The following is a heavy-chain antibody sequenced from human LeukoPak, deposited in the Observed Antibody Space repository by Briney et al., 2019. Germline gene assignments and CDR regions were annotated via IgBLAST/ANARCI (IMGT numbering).Heavy chain of an antibody. V-gene: IGHV1-69*06. J-gene: IGHJ4*02. Sequence: SVKVSCKASGGSASTYAISWVRQASGQGLEWVGGIIPLFGSANYAQKFQGRVTITEDKSTSTGYMELSSLRSDDTAVYFCARDSGPNIIAAAGWGYLDYWGQGTLVIVSS. CDR2: IIPLFGSA. CDR1: GGSASTYA. D-gene: IGHD6-13*01. CDR3: ARDSGPNIIAAAGWGYLDY.